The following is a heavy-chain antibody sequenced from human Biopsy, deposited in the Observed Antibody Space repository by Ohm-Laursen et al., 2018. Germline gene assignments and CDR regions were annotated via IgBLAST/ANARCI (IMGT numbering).Heavy chain of an antibody. J-gene: IGHJ5*02. V-gene: IGHV4-39*01. CDR1: GGSVSSNVHY. CDR3: ARHPTGFWFDP. Sequence: SQTLSLTCSVSGGSVSSNVHYWAWIRQPPGKGLECIGTLFHSGITFYNPSLKSRVTISIDTSKNQFSLNLSSVTAADTAVYYCARHPTGFWFDPWGQGTLVIVSS. CDR2: LFHSGIT.